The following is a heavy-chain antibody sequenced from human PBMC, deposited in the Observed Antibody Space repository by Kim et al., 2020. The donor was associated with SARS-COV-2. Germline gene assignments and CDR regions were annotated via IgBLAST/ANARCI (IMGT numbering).Heavy chain of an antibody. CDR3: ARDRVVAAAAFDI. CDR2: ISYDGSNK. D-gene: IGHD2-15*01. CDR1: GFTFSSYA. V-gene: IGHV3-30-3*01. J-gene: IGHJ3*02. Sequence: GGSLRLSCAASGFTFSSYAMHWVRQAPGKGLEWVAVISYDGSNKYYADSVKGRFTISRDNSKNTLYLQMNSLRAEDTAVYYCARDRVVAAAAFDIWGQGT.